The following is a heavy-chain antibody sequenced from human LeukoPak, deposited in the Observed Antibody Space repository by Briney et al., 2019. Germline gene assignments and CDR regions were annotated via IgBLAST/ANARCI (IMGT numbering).Heavy chain of an antibody. Sequence: GASVKVSCKASGNTFTGYYMHWVRQAPGQGLEWMGWINPNSGGTNYARKFQGRVTMTRDTSISTAYMELSRLRFDDTAVYYCARAYNWGYDYWGQGTLVTVSS. J-gene: IGHJ4*02. CDR2: INPNSGGT. CDR3: ARAYNWGYDY. D-gene: IGHD1-1*01. CDR1: GNTFTGYY. V-gene: IGHV1-2*02.